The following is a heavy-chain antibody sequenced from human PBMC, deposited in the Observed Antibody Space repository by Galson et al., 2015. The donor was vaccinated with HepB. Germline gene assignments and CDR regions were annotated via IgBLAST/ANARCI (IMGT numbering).Heavy chain of an antibody. CDR3: ARVQSYGHSGYEYYFDY. J-gene: IGHJ4*02. Sequence: SVKVSCKASGYTFTSYGISWVRQAPGQGLEWMGWISAYNGNTNYAQKLQGRVTMTTDTSTSTAYMELRSLRSDDTAVYYCARVQSYGHSGYEYYFDYWGQGTLVTVSS. D-gene: IGHD5-12*01. CDR1: GYTFTSYG. V-gene: IGHV1-18*04. CDR2: ISAYNGNT.